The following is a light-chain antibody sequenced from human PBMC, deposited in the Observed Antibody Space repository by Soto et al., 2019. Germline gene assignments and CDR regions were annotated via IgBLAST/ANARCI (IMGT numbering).Light chain of an antibody. CDR2: MAS. V-gene: IGKV1-5*03. Sequence: DIQMTQSPSTLSASVGDRVTITCRANQSIYTWLAWYQHKPGKAPKFLIYMASSLENGVPSRFSGSGSGTEFTLTISSLQPDDFANYVCQQYVKYPVTFGQGTKVEIK. CDR1: QSIYTW. J-gene: IGKJ1*01. CDR3: QQYVKYPVT.